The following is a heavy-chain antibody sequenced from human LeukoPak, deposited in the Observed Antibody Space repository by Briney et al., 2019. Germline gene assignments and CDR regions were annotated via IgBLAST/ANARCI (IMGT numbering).Heavy chain of an antibody. CDR2: ISGSGRAT. CDR1: GFTFSSYG. Sequence: GGSLRLSCAASGFTFSSYGMSWGRQAPGQGLEGGSDISGSGRATNYADSVKGRFTVSRDRSKNTVDLQMDSLSAEDTAVYYCVKLGALIKNGMDVWGQGTTVTVSS. J-gene: IGHJ6*02. CDR3: VKLGALIKNGMDV. D-gene: IGHD3-16*01. V-gene: IGHV3-23*01.